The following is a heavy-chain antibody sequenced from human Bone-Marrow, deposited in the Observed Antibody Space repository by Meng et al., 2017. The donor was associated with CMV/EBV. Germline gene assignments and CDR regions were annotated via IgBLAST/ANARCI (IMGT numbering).Heavy chain of an antibody. CDR1: GFTFGDYA. CDR3: TRAGVVVVPAAKSPFFFDI. V-gene: IGHV3-49*04. J-gene: IGHJ3*02. Sequence: GESLKISCTASGFTFGDYAMSWVRQAPGKGLEWVGFIRSKAYGGTTEYAVSVKGRFTISRDDSKSIAYLQMNSLKTEDTAVYYCTRAGVVVVPAAKSPFFFDIWGQGTMVTVSS. CDR2: IRSKAYGGTT. D-gene: IGHD2-2*01.